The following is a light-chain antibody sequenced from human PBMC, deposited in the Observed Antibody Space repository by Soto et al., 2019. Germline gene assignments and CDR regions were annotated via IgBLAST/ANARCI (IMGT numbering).Light chain of an antibody. Sequence: DIVLTQSPVTLSLSPGERATLSCRASQTVTSNYLAWYQQKPGQAPRLLIYGASGRATGIPDRFSGSGSGTDFTLTISRVEPEDFAVYYCQQYGSSPRTFGHGTKVDVK. CDR3: QQYGSSPRT. J-gene: IGKJ1*01. CDR1: QTVTSNY. V-gene: IGKV3-20*01. CDR2: GAS.